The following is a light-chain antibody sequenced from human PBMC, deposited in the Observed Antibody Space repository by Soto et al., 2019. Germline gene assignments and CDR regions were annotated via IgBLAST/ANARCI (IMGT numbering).Light chain of an antibody. J-gene: IGKJ3*01. V-gene: IGKV1-39*01. CDR1: QSVSRY. CDR3: QESYCAPFT. CDR2: AAS. Sequence: DIQMTQSPSSLSASVGDRVTLTCRASQSVSRYLNWYQQKPGKAPKLLIYAASSLQSGVPSRFSGGGSGTDFTLTISSLQPEDIATYYCQESYCAPFTFGPGTKVDVK.